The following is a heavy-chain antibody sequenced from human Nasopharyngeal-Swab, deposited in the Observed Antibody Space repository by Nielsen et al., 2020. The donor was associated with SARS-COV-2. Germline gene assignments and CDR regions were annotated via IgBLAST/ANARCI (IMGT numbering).Heavy chain of an antibody. CDR3: AREGCTGGVCYYYFDY. CDR1: GFTFSSYS. V-gene: IGHV3-48*04. CDR2: ISSSSSTI. J-gene: IGHJ4*02. D-gene: IGHD2-8*02. Sequence: GESLKIPCAASGFTFSSYSMNWVRQAPGKGLEWVSYISSSSSTIYYADSVKGRFTISRDNAKNSLYLQMNSLRAEDTAVYYCAREGCTGGVCYYYFDYWGQGTLVTVSS.